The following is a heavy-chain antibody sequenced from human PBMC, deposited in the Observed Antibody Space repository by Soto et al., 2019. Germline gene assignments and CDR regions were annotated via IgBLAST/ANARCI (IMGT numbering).Heavy chain of an antibody. Sequence: PSETLSLTCTVSGGSISSGGYYWSWIRQHPGKGLEWIGYIYYSVSTNYNPSLKSRVTISVDTSKNQFSLKLSSVTAADTAVYYCASFLRGYAYGMDVWGQGTTVTVSS. V-gene: IGHV4-61*08. CDR2: IYYSVST. CDR3: ASFLRGYAYGMDV. J-gene: IGHJ6*02. CDR1: GGSISSGGYY. D-gene: IGHD2-2*01.